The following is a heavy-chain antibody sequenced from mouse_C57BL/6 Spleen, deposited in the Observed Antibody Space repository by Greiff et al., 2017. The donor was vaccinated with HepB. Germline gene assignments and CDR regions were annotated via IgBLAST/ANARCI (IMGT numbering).Heavy chain of an antibody. D-gene: IGHD1-1*01. CDR1: GYTFTGYW. CDR3: ARGYYYGSSPYYAMDY. Sequence: QVQLQQSGAELMKPGASVKLSCKATGYTFTGYWMEWVKQRPGHGLEWIGEILPGSGSTNYNEKFKGKATFTADTSSNTAYMQLSSLTTEDSAIYYCARGYYYGSSPYYAMDYWGQGTSVTVSS. CDR2: ILPGSGST. V-gene: IGHV1-9*01. J-gene: IGHJ4*01.